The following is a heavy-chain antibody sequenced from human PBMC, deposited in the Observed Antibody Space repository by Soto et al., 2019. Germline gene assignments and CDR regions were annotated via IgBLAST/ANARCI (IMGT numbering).Heavy chain of an antibody. CDR2: IYYSGST. Sequence: QLQLQESGPGLVKPSETLSLTCTVSGGSISSSSNYWGWIRQPPGKGLEWIGSIYYSGSTYYNPSLTSRVTISVDTSKNQFSLKLSSVTAADTAVYYCARIQGDAGFYFDYWGQGTLVTVSS. CDR3: ARIQGDAGFYFDY. V-gene: IGHV4-39*01. J-gene: IGHJ4*02. CDR1: GGSISSSSNY.